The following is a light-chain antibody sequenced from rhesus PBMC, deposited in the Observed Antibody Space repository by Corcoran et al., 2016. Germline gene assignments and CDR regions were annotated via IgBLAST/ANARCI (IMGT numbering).Light chain of an antibody. CDR3: QQHNSYLYS. CDR2: DVS. CDR1: QDIGKY. Sequence: DIQMTQSPSSLSASVGDTVTITCQASQDIGKYSAWYQQKPGKAPKHQIYDVSTLQNGFPSRFRGSGVGTEFTPTITSLQPEDFATSYCQQHNSYLYSFGQGTKVEIK. V-gene: IGKV1-25*01. J-gene: IGKJ2*01.